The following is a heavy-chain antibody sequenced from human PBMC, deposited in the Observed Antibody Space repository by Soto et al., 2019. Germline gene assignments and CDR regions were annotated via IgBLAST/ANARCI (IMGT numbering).Heavy chain of an antibody. CDR1: GFSFSSLA. V-gene: IGHV3-33*08. CDR2: IWHDGNNK. Sequence: GGSLRLSCAASGFSFSSLAMSWVRQAPGKGLEWVAIIWHDGNNKYYADSVRGRFIISRDNSKNRLYLQRNSLRAEDTAVYYCASDLVGASDSYGLDVWGQGTPVTVSS. CDR3: ASDLVGASDSYGLDV. D-gene: IGHD1-26*01. J-gene: IGHJ6*02.